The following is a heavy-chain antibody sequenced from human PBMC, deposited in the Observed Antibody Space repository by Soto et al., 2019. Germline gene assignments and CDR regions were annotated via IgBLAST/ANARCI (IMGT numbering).Heavy chain of an antibody. D-gene: IGHD3-10*01. CDR2: IYYSGST. CDR3: AREEVAYYGSGSYNWFDP. V-gene: IGHV4-31*03. J-gene: IGHJ5*02. Sequence: QVQLQESGPGLVKTSQTLSLTCTVSGGSINSGDYYWSWIRQHPGKGLEWIGYIYYSGSTYYNPSLKSRFTISVDTSKNQFSLKLSSVTAADTAVYYCAREEVAYYGSGSYNWFDPWGQGTLVTVSS. CDR1: GGSINSGDYY.